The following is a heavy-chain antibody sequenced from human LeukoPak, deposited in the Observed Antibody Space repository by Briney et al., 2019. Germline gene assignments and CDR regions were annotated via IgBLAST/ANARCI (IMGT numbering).Heavy chain of an antibody. CDR3: ARAGSVAGTDWFDP. CDR2: IYYSGST. Sequence: PSETLSLTCTVSGGSISSYYWSWIRQPPGKGPEWIGNIYYSGSTNYNPSLMSRVTISVDPSKNQFSLRLNSVTAADTAVYYCARAGSVAGTDWFDPWGQGTLVTVSS. CDR1: GGSISSYY. V-gene: IGHV4-59*08. D-gene: IGHD6-19*01. J-gene: IGHJ5*02.